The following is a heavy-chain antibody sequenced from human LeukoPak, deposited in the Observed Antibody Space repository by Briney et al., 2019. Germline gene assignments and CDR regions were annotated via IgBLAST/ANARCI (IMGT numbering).Heavy chain of an antibody. J-gene: IGHJ5*02. Sequence: PGGSLRLSCAASGFTFSSYSMNWVRQAPGKGLEWVSSISSSSSYIYYADSVKGRFTISRDNAKNSLYLQMNSLRAEDTAVYYCARDIQGVGAHNWFDPWGQGTLVTVSS. D-gene: IGHD1-26*01. CDR3: ARDIQGVGAHNWFDP. V-gene: IGHV3-21*01. CDR1: GFTFSSYS. CDR2: ISSSSSYI.